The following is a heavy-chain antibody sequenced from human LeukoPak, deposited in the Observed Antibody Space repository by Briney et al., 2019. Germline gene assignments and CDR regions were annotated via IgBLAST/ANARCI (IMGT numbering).Heavy chain of an antibody. CDR1: GGSFSGYY. J-gene: IGHJ3*02. CDR2: INHSGST. CDR3: AREFVTYYYDSSGYRGAFDI. V-gene: IGHV4-34*01. D-gene: IGHD3-22*01. Sequence: SETLSLTCAVYGGSFSGYYWSWIRQPPGKGLEWIGEINHSGSTNYNPSLKSRVTISVDTSKNQFSLKLSSVTAADTAVYYCAREFVTYYYDSSGYRGAFDIWGQGTMVTVSS.